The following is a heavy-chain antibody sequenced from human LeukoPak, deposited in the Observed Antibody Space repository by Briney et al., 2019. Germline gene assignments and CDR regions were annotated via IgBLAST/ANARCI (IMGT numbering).Heavy chain of an antibody. CDR3: ARGVAVAGLIDY. Sequence: SSENLSLTCTVSGYSISSGYYWGWIRQPPGKGLEWIGSIYHSGSTYYNPSLKSRVTISVDTSKNQFSLKLSSVTAADTAVYYCARGVAVAGLIDYWGQGTLVTVSS. J-gene: IGHJ4*02. V-gene: IGHV4-38-2*02. CDR2: IYHSGST. D-gene: IGHD6-19*01. CDR1: GYSISSGYY.